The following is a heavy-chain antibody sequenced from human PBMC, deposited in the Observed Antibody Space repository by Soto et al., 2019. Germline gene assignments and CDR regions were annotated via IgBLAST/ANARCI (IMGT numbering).Heavy chain of an antibody. D-gene: IGHD6-19*01. Sequence: QVQLVQSGAEVKKPGSSVKVSCKASGGTFSSYTISWVRQAPGQGLEWMGRIIPILGIANYAQKFQGRVTITADKSTSTAYMELSSLRSEDTAVYYCASSVAGSIAQNDYWGQGTLVTVSS. CDR1: GGTFSSYT. J-gene: IGHJ4*02. CDR3: ASSVAGSIAQNDY. V-gene: IGHV1-69*02. CDR2: IIPILGIA.